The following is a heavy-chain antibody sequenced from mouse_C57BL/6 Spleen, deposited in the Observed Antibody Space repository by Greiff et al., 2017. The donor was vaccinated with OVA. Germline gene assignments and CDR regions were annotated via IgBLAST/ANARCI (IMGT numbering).Heavy chain of an antibody. CDR1: GYTFTDYY. D-gene: IGHD1-1*01. V-gene: IGHV1-26*01. CDR2: INPNNGGT. J-gene: IGHJ4*01. Sequence: EVQLQQSGPELVKPGASVKISCKASGYTFTDYYMNWVKQSHGKSLEWIGDINPNNGGTSYNQKFKGKATLTVDKSSSTAYMELRSLTSEDSAVYYCARSLFYYGSSYDAMDYWGQGTSVTVSS. CDR3: ARSLFYYGSSYDAMDY.